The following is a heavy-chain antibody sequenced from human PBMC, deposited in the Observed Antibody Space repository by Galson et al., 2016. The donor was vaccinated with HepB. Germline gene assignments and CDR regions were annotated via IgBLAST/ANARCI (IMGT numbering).Heavy chain of an antibody. CDR1: GFTFISYN. CDR2: ISTSSSPI. Sequence: SLRLSCAASGFTFISYNMVWVRQVPGKGLEWVSYISTSSSPISYRDSVKGRFTISRDNTKNSLYLQLNSLRAEDTAVYYCARIIKTGTTSHFDYWGQGTLVTVSS. V-gene: IGHV3-21*01. CDR3: ARIIKTGTTSHFDY. J-gene: IGHJ4*02. D-gene: IGHD1-7*01.